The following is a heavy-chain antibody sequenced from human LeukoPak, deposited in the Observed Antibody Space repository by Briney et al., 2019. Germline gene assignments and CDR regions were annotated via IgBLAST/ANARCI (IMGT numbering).Heavy chain of an antibody. D-gene: IGHD2-21*01. J-gene: IGHJ3*02. V-gene: IGHV3-23*01. Sequence: GGSLRLSCAASGFTFSSYAMSWVRQAPGKGPEWVSAISGSGGSTYYADSVKGRFTISRDNSKNTLYLQMNSLRAEDTAVYYCAGGYCGGDCYSFAFDIWGQGTMVTVSS. CDR1: GFTFSSYA. CDR3: AGGYCGGDCYSFAFDI. CDR2: ISGSGGST.